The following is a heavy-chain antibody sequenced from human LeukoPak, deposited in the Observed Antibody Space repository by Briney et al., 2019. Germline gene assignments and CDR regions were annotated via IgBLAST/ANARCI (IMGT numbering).Heavy chain of an antibody. CDR1: GGSISSGSYY. Sequence: PSETLSLTCTVSGGSISSGSYYWGWIRQPPGKGLEWIGSIYSSGSTYYNPSLKSRVTISVDTSKNQFSLKLSSVTAADTAVYYCASSVDKNFDYWGQGTLVTVSS. CDR3: ASSVDKNFDY. D-gene: IGHD4-23*01. J-gene: IGHJ4*02. CDR2: IYSSGST. V-gene: IGHV4-39*07.